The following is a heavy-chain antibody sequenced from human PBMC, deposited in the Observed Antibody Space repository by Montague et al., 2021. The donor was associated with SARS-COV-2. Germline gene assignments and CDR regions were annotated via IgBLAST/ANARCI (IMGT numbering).Heavy chain of an antibody. D-gene: IGHD3-3*01. CDR2: IYTSGST. CDR3: ARILGTYYDFWSGERAIVAFDN. CDR1: GGSISSGSYY. V-gene: IGHV4-61*02. J-gene: IGHJ3*02. Sequence: TLSLTCTVSGGSISSGSYYWSWIRQPAGKGLEWIGRIYTSGSTNHNPSLKSRVTISVDTSKNQFSLKLSSVTAADTAVYYCARILGTYYDFWSGERAIVAFDNWGQGTMVTVSS.